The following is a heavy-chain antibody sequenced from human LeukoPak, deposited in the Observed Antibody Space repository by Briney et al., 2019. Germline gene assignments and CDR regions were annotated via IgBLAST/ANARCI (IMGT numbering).Heavy chain of an antibody. CDR2: IWYDGSNK. CDR1: GFTFSSYG. J-gene: IGHJ4*02. V-gene: IGHV3-33*01. Sequence: GGSPRLSCAASGFTFSSYGMHWVRQAPGKGLEWVAVIWYDGSNKYYADSVKGRFTISRDNSKNTLYLQMNSLRAEDTAVYYCARDFIAAAGDDYWGQGTLVTVSS. D-gene: IGHD6-13*01. CDR3: ARDFIAAAGDDY.